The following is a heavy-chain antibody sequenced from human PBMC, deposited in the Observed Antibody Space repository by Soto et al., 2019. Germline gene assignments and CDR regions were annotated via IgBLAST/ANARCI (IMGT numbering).Heavy chain of an antibody. D-gene: IGHD3-10*01. Sequence: QVQLQESGPRLVKPSETLSLTCTVSGGSITSYYWSWIRQPPGKGLEWIGYIHNSGSTSYNPSLQSRVTISADVSKNQFALDLRSVTAADTAVYYCARRWSGTDYWGHGTVVTVSS. CDR3: ARRWSGTDY. CDR1: GGSITSYY. V-gene: IGHV4-59*01. J-gene: IGHJ4*01. CDR2: IHNSGST.